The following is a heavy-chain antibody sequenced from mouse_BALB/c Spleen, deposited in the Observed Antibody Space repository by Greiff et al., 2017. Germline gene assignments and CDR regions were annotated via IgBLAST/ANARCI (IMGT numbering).Heavy chain of an antibody. CDR1: GYSITSGYY. CDR2: ISYDGSN. D-gene: IGHD2-14*01. J-gene: IGHJ4*01. V-gene: IGHV3-6*02. CDR3: VRYDDGYYYAMDY. Sequence: DVQLQESGPGLVKPSQSLSLTCSVTGYSITSGYYWNWIRQFPGNKLEWMGYISYDGSNNYNPSLKNRISITRDTSKNQFFLKLNSVTTEDTATYYCVRYDDGYYYAMDYWGQGTSVTVSS.